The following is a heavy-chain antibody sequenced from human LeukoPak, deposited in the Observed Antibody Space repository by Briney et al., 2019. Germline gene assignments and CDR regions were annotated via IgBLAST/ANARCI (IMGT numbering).Heavy chain of an antibody. CDR2: IYPGDSDT. V-gene: IGHV5-51*01. Sequence: GESLKISCKGSGYSFTSYWIGWVRQMPGKGLEWMGIIYPGDSDTRYSPSFQGQVTISADKSISTAYLQWSSLKASDTAMYYCASSIEWELRFSYPHPFDAFDIWGQGTMVTVSS. D-gene: IGHD1-26*01. CDR3: ASSIEWELRFSYPHPFDAFDI. CDR1: GYSFTSYW. J-gene: IGHJ3*02.